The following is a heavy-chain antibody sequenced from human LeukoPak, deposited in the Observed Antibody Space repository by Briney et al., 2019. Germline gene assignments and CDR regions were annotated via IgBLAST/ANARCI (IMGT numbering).Heavy chain of an antibody. D-gene: IGHD3-22*01. CDR1: EGAAKGKGYC. CDR3: ARGISTGYYFDY. V-gene: IGHV4-31*03. CDR2: IYGNGGT. J-gene: IGHJ4*02. Sequence: QGLTLTCTDSEGAAKGKGYCWSCSRHLPKKSLEWIGYIYGNGGTYYNPSLKSRVTMSVDTSKNQFSLKLTSVAAADTAVYFCARGISTGYYFDYWGQGTLVTVSS.